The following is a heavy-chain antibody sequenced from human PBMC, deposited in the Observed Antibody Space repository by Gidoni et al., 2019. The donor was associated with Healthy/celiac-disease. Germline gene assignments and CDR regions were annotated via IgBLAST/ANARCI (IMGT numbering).Heavy chain of an antibody. CDR3: AKAPEPYYYDSSGYYYFDY. CDR2: IRGSGGRT. J-gene: IGHJ4*02. V-gene: IGHV3-23*01. D-gene: IGHD3-22*01. CDR1: GFTFSSYA. Sequence: EVQLLESGGGLVQPGGSLRLSCAASGFTFSSYAMSWVRQAPGKGLEWVSAIRGSGGRTYYADSVKGRFTIARDNSKNTLYLQMNSLRAEDTAVYDCAKAPEPYYYDSSGYYYFDYWGQGTLVTVSS.